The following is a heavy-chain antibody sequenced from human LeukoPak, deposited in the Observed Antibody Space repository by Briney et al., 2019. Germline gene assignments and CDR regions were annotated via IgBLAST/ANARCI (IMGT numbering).Heavy chain of an antibody. CDR2: INPSGGST. CDR1: GYTFTSYY. V-gene: IGHV1-46*01. CDR3: ARGSFPDYYDSSGYLTR. J-gene: IGHJ4*02. D-gene: IGHD3-22*01. Sequence: ASVKVSCKASGYTFTSYYMHWVRQAPGQGLEWMGIINPSGGSTSYAQKFQGRVTMTRDMSTSTAYMELSSLRSEDTAVYYCARGSFPDYYDSSGYLTRWGQGTLVTVSS.